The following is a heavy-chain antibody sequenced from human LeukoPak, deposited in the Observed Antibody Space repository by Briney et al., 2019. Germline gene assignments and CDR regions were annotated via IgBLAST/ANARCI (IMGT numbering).Heavy chain of an antibody. V-gene: IGHV3-23*01. D-gene: IGHD3-22*01. CDR2: ISDSGNT. J-gene: IGHJ1*01. CDR3: AKGSYYYDSSGHEYFQH. Sequence: PGGSLRLSCAASGFTLSSYAMSWVRQAPGKGLEWVSAISDSGNTYHADSVKGRFTISRDSSKNTLFLQMNRLRPEDAAVYYCAKGSYYYDSSGHEYFQHWGQGTLVTVSS. CDR1: GFTLSSYA.